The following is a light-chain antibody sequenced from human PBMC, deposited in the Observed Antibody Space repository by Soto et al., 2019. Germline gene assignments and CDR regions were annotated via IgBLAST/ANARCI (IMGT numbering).Light chain of an antibody. CDR1: QSITNNF. V-gene: IGKV3D-20*01. Sequence: EIVLTQSPATLSLSPGERATLSCGASQSITNNFLAWYQQRPGLAPRLLIYDASNRAAGIPDRFSGSGSGADFTFTISRLEPEDFAVYYCQQFDRLITFGGGTKVDIK. CDR3: QQFDRLIT. CDR2: DAS. J-gene: IGKJ4*01.